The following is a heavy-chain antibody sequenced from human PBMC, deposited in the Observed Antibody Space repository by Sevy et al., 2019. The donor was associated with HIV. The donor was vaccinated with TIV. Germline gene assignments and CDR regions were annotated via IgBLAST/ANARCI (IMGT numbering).Heavy chain of an antibody. J-gene: IGHJ4*02. V-gene: IGHV3-9*01. CDR3: ANGYDSSGWGSRMFDY. Sequence: GGSLRLSCAASGFTFDDYAMHWVRQAPGKGLEWVSGISWNSGSIGYADSVKGRFTISRDNAKNSLYLQMNSLRAEDTALYYCANGYDSSGWGSRMFDYWGQGTLVTVSS. D-gene: IGHD3-22*01. CDR1: GFTFDDYA. CDR2: ISWNSGSI.